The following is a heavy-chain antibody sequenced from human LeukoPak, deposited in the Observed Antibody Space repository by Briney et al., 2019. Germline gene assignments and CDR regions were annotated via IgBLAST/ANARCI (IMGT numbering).Heavy chain of an antibody. D-gene: IGHD1-26*01. CDR2: TSYSGST. CDR3: ARTVSGDYYGMDV. CDR1: GGSISNSY. J-gene: IGHJ6*02. V-gene: IGHV4-59*08. Sequence: PSETLSLTCTVSGGSISNSYWSWVRQPPGKGLEWIGYTSYSGSTNYNPSLKSRVTMSVDTFTDQFSLRLISVTAADTAVYYCARTVSGDYYGMDVWGQGTTVTVSS.